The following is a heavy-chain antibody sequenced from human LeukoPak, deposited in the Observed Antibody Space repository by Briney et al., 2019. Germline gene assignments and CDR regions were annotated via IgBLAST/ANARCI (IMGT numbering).Heavy chain of an antibody. V-gene: IGHV4-30-2*01. J-gene: IGHJ4*02. CDR1: GGSISSVCYS. CDR3: ARGGGGSPSLGEIRSGHFDY. D-gene: IGHD2-15*01. Sequence: SQTLSPTCPVPGGSISSVCYSWGWIRQPPGKGLEWIGYIYHSGSTYHNPSLKSRGTMSVDRSKNQFSLKLSSVTAADTAVYSCARGGGGSPSLGEIRSGHFDYWGQGTLVTVSS. CDR2: IYHSGST.